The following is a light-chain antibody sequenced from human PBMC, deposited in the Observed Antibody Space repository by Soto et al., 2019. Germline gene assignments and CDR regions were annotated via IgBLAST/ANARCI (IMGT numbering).Light chain of an antibody. V-gene: IGKV1-33*01. J-gene: IGKJ5*01. CDR3: QQYENLVT. Sequence: DIQMTQSPSSPSASVGDRVTITFRASQSISSYLNWYQQKAGTAPNLLIYDASNLETGVPSRFSGSGSGTDFSFSISSLQPEDIATYYCQQYENLVTFGQGTRLENK. CDR2: DAS. CDR1: QSISSY.